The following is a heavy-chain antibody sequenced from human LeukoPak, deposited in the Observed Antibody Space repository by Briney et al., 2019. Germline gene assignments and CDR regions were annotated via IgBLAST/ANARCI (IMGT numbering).Heavy chain of an antibody. D-gene: IGHD6-19*01. CDR1: GYTLTELS. V-gene: IGHV1-24*01. J-gene: IGHJ3*02. CDR2: FDPEDGET. CDR3: ATHLRGWYSAFDI. Sequence: ASAKVSCKVSGYTLTELSMHWVRQAPGKGLEWMGGFDPEDGETIYARKFQGRVTMTEDTSTDTAYMELSSLRSEDTAVYYCATHLRGWYSAFDIWGQGTMVTVSS.